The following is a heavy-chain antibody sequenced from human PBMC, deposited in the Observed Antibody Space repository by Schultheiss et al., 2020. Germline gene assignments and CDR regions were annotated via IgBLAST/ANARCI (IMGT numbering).Heavy chain of an antibody. Sequence: GGSLRLSCAASGFTFSRYVMSWVRQAPGKGLEWVSLINVSGGSRYYADSVKGRFTISRDNSKNTLYLQMNSLRAEDTAVYYCAVKGDIVATIGLDVWGQGTTVTV. D-gene: IGHD5-12*01. CDR2: INVSGGSR. J-gene: IGHJ6*02. CDR3: AVKGDIVATIGLDV. CDR1: GFTFSRYV. V-gene: IGHV3-23*01.